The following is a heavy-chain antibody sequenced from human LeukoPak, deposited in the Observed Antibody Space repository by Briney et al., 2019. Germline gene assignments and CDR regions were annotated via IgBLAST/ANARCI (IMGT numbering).Heavy chain of an antibody. CDR2: ISSSSSYI. CDR1: GFTFSSYS. CDR3: AREMGGYPFDY. J-gene: IGHJ4*02. Sequence: TGGSLRLSCAASGFTFSSYSMNWVRQAPGKGLEWVSSISSSSSYIYYADSVKGRFTLSRDNARNSLFLQMNSLRAEDTAVYYCAREMGGYPFDYWGQGTLVTVSS. D-gene: IGHD5-12*01. V-gene: IGHV3-21*01.